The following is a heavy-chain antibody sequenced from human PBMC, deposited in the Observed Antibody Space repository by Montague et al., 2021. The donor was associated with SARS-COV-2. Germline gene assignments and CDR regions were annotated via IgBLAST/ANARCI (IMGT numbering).Heavy chain of an antibody. CDR2: IYYSGST. V-gene: IGHV4-39*01. CDR1: GGSISSSSYY. J-gene: IGHJ4*02. D-gene: IGHD3-22*01. CDR3: AGHGKTRIVIIVVVIGYFDY. Sequence: SETLSLTCTVSGGSISSSSYYWGWIRQPPGKGLEWIGSIYYSGSTYYNPSLKSRVTISVDTSKNQFSLKLSSVTAADTAVYYCAGHGKTRIVIIVVVIGYFDYWGQGTLVTVSS.